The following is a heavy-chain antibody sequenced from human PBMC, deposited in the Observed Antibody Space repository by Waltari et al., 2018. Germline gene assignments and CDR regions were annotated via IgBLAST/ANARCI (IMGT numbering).Heavy chain of an antibody. CDR1: GFTFSRYE. J-gene: IGHJ6*02. CDR2: ISSSGSTI. CDR3: ARVTSYYGMDV. Sequence: EVQLVESGGGLVQPGGSLSLPCAAAGFTFSRYEMNCVRQAPGKGLEWVSYISSSGSTIYYADSVKGRFTISRDNAKNSLYLQMNSLRAEDTAVYYCARVTSYYGMDVWGQGTTVTVSS. V-gene: IGHV3-48*03.